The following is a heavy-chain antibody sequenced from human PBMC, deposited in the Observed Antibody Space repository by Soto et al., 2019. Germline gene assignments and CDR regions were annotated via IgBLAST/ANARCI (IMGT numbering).Heavy chain of an antibody. V-gene: IGHV1-3*01. CDR1: GYTFTSSG. D-gene: IGHD6-6*01. CDR3: ARDRSSTSC. J-gene: IGHJ4*02. Sequence: GASVKVSCKASGYTFTSSGTDWGRQAPGQRLEWMGWINAGNGNAKYSQKFQGRVTITRDTSASTAYMELSSLRSEDTAVYYCARDRSSTSCWGQGTRVTVSS. CDR2: INAGNGNA.